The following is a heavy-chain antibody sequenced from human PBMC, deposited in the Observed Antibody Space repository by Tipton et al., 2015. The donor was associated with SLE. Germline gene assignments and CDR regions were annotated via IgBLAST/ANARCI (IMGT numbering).Heavy chain of an antibody. Sequence: SLRLSCAAPGFTFSSYWMSWVRQAPGKGLEWVANIKQDGSEKYYVDSVKGRFTISRDNAKNSLYLQMNSLRAEDTAVYYCARVKVGGNWFDPWGQGTLVTVSS. J-gene: IGHJ5*02. V-gene: IGHV3-7*01. D-gene: IGHD3-22*01. CDR2: IKQDGSEK. CDR3: ARVKVGGNWFDP. CDR1: GFTFSSYW.